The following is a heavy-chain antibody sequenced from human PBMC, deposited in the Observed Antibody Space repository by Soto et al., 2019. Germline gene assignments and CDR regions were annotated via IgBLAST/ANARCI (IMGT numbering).Heavy chain of an antibody. CDR2: INHSGST. CDR1: GGSFSGYY. V-gene: IGHV4-34*01. CDR3: AGTIIAARLYNWFDP. J-gene: IGHJ5*02. Sequence: SETLSLTCAVYGGSFSGYYWSWIRQPPGKGLEWIGEINHSGSTNYNPSLKSRVTISVDTSKNQFSLKLSSVTAADTAVYYCAGTIIAARLYNWFDPWGQVTLVTVSS. D-gene: IGHD6-6*01.